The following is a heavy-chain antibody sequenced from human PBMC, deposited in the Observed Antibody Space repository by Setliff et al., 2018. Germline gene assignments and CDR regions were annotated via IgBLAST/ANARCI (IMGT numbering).Heavy chain of an antibody. Sequence: GASVKVSCKASGYTFTAHYIHWMRQAPGQGLEWMGWIDPKSGRTKYAVKFQGRVTMTRDTSISTIYMEVSSLTSDDTAVYYCAKQGDLAFDYWGQGTQVTVSS. CDR3: AKQGDLAFDY. CDR1: GYTFTAHY. CDR2: IDPKSGRT. J-gene: IGHJ4*02. V-gene: IGHV1-2*02. D-gene: IGHD3-16*01.